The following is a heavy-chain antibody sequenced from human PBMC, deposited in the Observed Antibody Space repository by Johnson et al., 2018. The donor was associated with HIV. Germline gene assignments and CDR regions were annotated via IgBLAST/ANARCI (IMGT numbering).Heavy chain of an antibody. J-gene: IGHJ3*02. CDR3: ARARLGELLWAFDI. CDR2: IKSKTDGGTT. V-gene: IGHV3-15*01. Sequence: VQLVESGGGLVKPGGSLRLSCAASGFIFSNAWMSWVRQAPGKGLEWVGHIKSKTDGGTTDYAAPVKGRFTISRDDSKNTLYLQMNSLRAEDTAVYYCARARLGELLWAFDIWGQGTMVTVSS. CDR1: GFIFSNAW. D-gene: IGHD1-26*01.